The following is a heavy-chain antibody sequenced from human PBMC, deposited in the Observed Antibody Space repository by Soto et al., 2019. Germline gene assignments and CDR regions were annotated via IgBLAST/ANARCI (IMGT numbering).Heavy chain of an antibody. V-gene: IGHV1-69*01. CDR3: ARARLSNGDPNIYFFYGLDD. CDR1: GDMFRNSA. D-gene: IGHD3-10*01. Sequence: QVQLVQSGAEVKRPGSSVKVSCKASGDMFRNSAFTWVRQAPGQGLAWMGVIIPLFRKTDVAQNFQGRVTFTADESTSSLYMEVSSLTSEDTAVYYCARARLSNGDPNIYFFYGLDDWGQGTTITVSS. J-gene: IGHJ6*02. CDR2: IIPLFRKT.